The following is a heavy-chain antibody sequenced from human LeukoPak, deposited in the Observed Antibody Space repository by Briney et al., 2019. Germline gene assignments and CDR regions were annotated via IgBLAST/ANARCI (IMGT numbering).Heavy chain of an antibody. D-gene: IGHD2-15*01. CDR1: GFTFSSYT. CDR3: ARNCSGGSCYAPGYFDL. Sequence: PGGSLRLSFSASGFTFSSYTMNWVRQAPGKGLECVSSITSSSSYIYYAESVKGRFTISRDNAKNSLYLQMNSLRAEDTAVYYCARNCSGGSCYAPGYFDLWGRGTLVTVSS. CDR2: ITSSSSYI. V-gene: IGHV3-21*01. J-gene: IGHJ2*01.